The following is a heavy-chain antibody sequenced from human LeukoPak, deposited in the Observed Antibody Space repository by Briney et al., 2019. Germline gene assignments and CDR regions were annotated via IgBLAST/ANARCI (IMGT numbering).Heavy chain of an antibody. Sequence: GESLKISCKGSGYIFSNNWITWVRQMPGKGLEWMGKINPSDSHTNYGPSFQGHVTISADKSISTAYLQWSSLKASDTAMYYCARGDDYSNLLDYWGQGTLVTVSS. J-gene: IGHJ4*02. D-gene: IGHD4-11*01. V-gene: IGHV5-10-1*01. CDR2: INPSDSHT. CDR3: ARGDDYSNLLDY. CDR1: GYIFSNNW.